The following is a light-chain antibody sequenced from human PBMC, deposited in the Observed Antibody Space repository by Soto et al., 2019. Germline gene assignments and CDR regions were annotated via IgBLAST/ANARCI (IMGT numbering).Light chain of an antibody. J-gene: IGLJ2*01. CDR1: SSDVGASKY. Sequence: QSVLTQPASVSGSPGQSITISCTGTSSDVGASKYVSWYQHHPGKAPKLMIYEVSNRPSGVSNRFSGSKSGNTASLTISGLHAEDEADYYCSSYTSTITVLFGGGTKLTVL. CDR2: EVS. CDR3: SSYTSTITVL. V-gene: IGLV2-14*01.